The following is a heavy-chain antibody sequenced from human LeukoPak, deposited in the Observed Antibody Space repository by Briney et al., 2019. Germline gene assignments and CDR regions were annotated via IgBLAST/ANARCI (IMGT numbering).Heavy chain of an antibody. CDR1: GFTFSTYA. CDR2: ISGSGSGGTT. CDR3: AKDPRSMVRAFDI. D-gene: IGHD4/OR15-4a*01. J-gene: IGHJ3*02. Sequence: GGSLRLSCAASGFTFSTYAMSWVRQAPGKGLAWVSAISGSGSGGTTYYADSVKGRFTISRDNSKNTLYLQMNSLRADDTAVYYCAKDPRSMVRAFDIWGQGTMVTVSS. V-gene: IGHV3-23*01.